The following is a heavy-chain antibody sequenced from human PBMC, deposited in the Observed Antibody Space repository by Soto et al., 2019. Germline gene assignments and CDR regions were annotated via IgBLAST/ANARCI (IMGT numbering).Heavy chain of an antibody. Sequence: ASVKVSCKASGGTFSSYAISWVRQAPGQGLEWMGGIIPIFGTANYAQKFQGRVTITADKSTSTAYMELSSLRSEDTAVYYCASSPDQSSGWYDYWGKGTRVTVSS. V-gene: IGHV1-69*06. CDR1: GGTFSSYA. D-gene: IGHD6-19*01. CDR2: IIPIFGTA. CDR3: ASSPDQSSGWYDY. J-gene: IGHJ4*02.